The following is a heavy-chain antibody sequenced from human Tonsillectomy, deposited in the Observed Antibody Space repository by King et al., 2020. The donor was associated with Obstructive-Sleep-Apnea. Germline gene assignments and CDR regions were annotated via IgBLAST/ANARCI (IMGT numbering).Heavy chain of an antibody. J-gene: IGHJ4*02. Sequence: VQLVESGGGLVQPGGSLRLSCAASGFTFSSYSMNWVRQAPGKGLEWVSYISSSSSTIYYADSVKGRFTISRDNAKNSLYLQMNSLRAEDTAVYYCAGVPRSTSFYFDYWGQGTLVTVSS. D-gene: IGHD2-2*01. CDR3: AGVPRSTSFYFDY. CDR1: GFTFSSYS. V-gene: IGHV3-48*01. CDR2: ISSSSSTI.